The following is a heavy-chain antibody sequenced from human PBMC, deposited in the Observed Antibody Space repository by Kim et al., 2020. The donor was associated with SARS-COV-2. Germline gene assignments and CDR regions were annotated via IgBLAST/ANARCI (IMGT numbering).Heavy chain of an antibody. V-gene: IGHV3-64*03. D-gene: IGHD6-19*01. Sequence: GGSLRLSCSASGFTFINYAMYWVRQAPGKRLEYVSAISNNGDRTNYSDSVRGRFTISRDNFKNTLYLQMSSLRIEDTAVYYCVKDGSGTLPGWYFQVWGQGTLITVSS. CDR1: GFTFINYA. J-gene: IGHJ1*01. CDR2: ISNNGDRT. CDR3: VKDGSGTLPGWYFQV.